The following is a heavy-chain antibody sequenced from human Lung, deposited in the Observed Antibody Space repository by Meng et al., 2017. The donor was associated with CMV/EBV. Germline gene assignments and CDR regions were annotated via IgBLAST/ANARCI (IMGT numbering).Heavy chain of an antibody. Sequence: ESXKISXVASGFIFSDYTMTWVRQAPGKGLEWVSRIRGNGGNDAYADSVQGRFTIFRDNSQNSLYLQMNSLRAEDTALYYCARGAASGVTAPDYWGQGTLVTVSS. CDR1: GFIFSDYT. CDR2: IRGNGGND. D-gene: IGHD2-21*02. V-gene: IGHV3-23*01. CDR3: ARGAASGVTAPDY. J-gene: IGHJ4*02.